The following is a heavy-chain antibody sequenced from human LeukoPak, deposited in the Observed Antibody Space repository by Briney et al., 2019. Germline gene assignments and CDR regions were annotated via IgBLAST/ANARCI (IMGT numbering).Heavy chain of an antibody. CDR3: ARDDYYDSSGVYYYGMDV. CDR1: GFTFSDYY. Sequence: GGSLRLSCAASGFTFSDYYMSWIRRAPGKGLEWVSYISSSGSTIYYADSVKGRFTISRDNAKNSLYLQMNSLRAEDTAVYYCARDDYYDSSGVYYYGMDVWGQGTTVTVSS. J-gene: IGHJ6*02. V-gene: IGHV3-11*01. D-gene: IGHD3-22*01. CDR2: ISSSGSTI.